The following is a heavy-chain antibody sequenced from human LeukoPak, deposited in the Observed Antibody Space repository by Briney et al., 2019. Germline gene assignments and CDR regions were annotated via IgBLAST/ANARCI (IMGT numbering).Heavy chain of an antibody. CDR3: AKSGIEYSSSARGGLYFDY. V-gene: IGHV3-23*01. Sequence: PGGSLRLSCAASGFTFSSYAMSWVRQAPGKGLEWVSAISGSGGSTYYADSVKGRFTISRDNSKNTLYLQMNSLRAEDTAVCYCAKSGIEYSSSARGGLYFDYWGQGTLVTVSS. J-gene: IGHJ4*02. CDR1: GFTFSSYA. D-gene: IGHD6-6*01. CDR2: ISGSGGST.